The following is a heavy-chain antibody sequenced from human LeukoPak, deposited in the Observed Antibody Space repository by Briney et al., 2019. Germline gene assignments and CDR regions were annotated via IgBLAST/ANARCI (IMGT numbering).Heavy chain of an antibody. CDR2: IVGSSSTI. CDR3: ATDSPETAAFDY. V-gene: IGHV3-48*04. J-gene: IGHJ4*02. CDR1: GFSFSTYS. D-gene: IGHD1-1*01. Sequence: GGSLRLSCAASGFSFSTYSMNWGRQAPGKGLEWVSYIVGSSSTIYYADSVKGRFTTSRDNAKNSLYLQMDSLRAEDTAVYYCATDSPETAAFDYWGQGTLVTVSS.